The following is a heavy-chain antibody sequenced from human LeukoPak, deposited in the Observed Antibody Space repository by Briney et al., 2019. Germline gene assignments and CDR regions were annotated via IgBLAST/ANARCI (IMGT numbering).Heavy chain of an antibody. CDR3: ASGGYSSSSGWFDP. CDR2: ISYDGSNK. J-gene: IGHJ5*02. Sequence: GGSLRLSCGASGFTASMNYLSWVRQAPGKGLEWVAVISYDGSNKYYADSVKGRFTISRDNSKNTLYLQMNSLRAEDTAVYYCASGGYSSSSGWFDPWGQGTLVTVSS. V-gene: IGHV3-30-3*01. CDR1: GFTASMNY. D-gene: IGHD6-13*01.